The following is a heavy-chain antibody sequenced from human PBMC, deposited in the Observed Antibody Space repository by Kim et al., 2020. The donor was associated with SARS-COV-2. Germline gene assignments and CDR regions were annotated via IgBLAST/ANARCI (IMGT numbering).Heavy chain of an antibody. J-gene: IGHJ4*02. CDR1: GFGFNGYW. V-gene: IGHV3-74*01. CDR3: ARAGGGSRPDY. Sequence: GGSLRLSCVASGFGFNGYWMHWVRQAPGKGLVWVSRIDSDGSDAGNADSVKGRFTISRDNAKSTLFLQMNSLRADDTAVYFCARAGGGSRPDYWGQGTLVTVSS. D-gene: IGHD3-16*01. CDR2: IDSDGSDA.